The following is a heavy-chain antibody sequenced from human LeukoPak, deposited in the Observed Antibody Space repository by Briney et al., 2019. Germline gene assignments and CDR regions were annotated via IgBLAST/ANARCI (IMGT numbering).Heavy chain of an antibody. CDR3: ARGSITMVRGVIIAKGYYFDY. J-gene: IGHJ4*02. D-gene: IGHD3-10*01. CDR2: INHSGST. CDR1: GGSFSGYY. V-gene: IGHV4-34*01. Sequence: SETLSLTCAVYGGSFSGYYWSWIRQPPGKGLEWIGEINHSGSTNYNPSLKSRVTISVDTSKNQFSLKLSSVTAADTAVYFCARGSITMVRGVIIAKGYYFDYWGQGTLVTVSS.